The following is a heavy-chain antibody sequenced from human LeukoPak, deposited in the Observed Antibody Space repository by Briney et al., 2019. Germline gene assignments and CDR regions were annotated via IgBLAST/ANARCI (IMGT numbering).Heavy chain of an antibody. D-gene: IGHD4-17*01. J-gene: IGHJ4*02. CDR2: IFYTGST. Sequence: SEALSLTCTVSGGSISGYYWSWIRQPPGKGLEWIGYIFYTGSTNYNPCLKSRVTMSVDTSKNQFFLKLSSVTAADTAVYYCARGGRTVTTNFDYWGQGTLVTVSS. CDR3: ARGGRTVTTNFDY. V-gene: IGHV4-59*01. CDR1: GGSISGYY.